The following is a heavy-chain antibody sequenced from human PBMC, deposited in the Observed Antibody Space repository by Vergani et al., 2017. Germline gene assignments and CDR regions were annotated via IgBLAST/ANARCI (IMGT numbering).Heavy chain of an antibody. D-gene: IGHD5-12*01. J-gene: IGHJ6*02. CDR1: GFTFNHYA. CDR2: ISGSGGST. V-gene: IGHV3-23*01. CDR3: AKANPRNSGYDYLYYYHAMDV. Sequence: EVQLLESGGDLVQPGGFLRLSCAASGFTFNHYAMNWVRQAPGKGLEWVSGISGSGGSTYYAGSVKGRFTISSDSSKNTLYLQMNSLSAGDTAVYYCAKANPRNSGYDYLYYYHAMDVWGQGTTVTVSS.